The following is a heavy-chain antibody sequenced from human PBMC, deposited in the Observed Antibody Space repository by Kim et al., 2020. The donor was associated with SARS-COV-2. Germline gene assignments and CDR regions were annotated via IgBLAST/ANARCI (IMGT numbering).Heavy chain of an antibody. J-gene: IGHJ4*02. Sequence: SVRGRFTITRDNSKNTPYLPMNSLRAEDTAVYYCASNPSNYLAVSDTLDYWGQGTLVTVSS. CDR3: ASNPSNYLAVSDTLDY. D-gene: IGHD4-4*01. V-gene: IGHV3-30*01.